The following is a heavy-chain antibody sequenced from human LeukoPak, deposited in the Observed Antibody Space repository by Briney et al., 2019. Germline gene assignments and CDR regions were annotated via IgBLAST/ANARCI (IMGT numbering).Heavy chain of an antibody. CDR3: ARDRGDGYIERGYWFDP. D-gene: IGHD5-24*01. V-gene: IGHV1-2*02. CDR2: INPNSGGT. J-gene: IGHJ5*02. CDR1: GYTFTGYY. Sequence: ASVKVSCKASGYTFTGYYMHWVRQAPGQGLEWMGWINPNSGGTNYAQKFQGRVTMTRDTSISTAYMELSRLRSDDTAVYYCARDRGDGYIERGYWFDPWGQGTLVTVSS.